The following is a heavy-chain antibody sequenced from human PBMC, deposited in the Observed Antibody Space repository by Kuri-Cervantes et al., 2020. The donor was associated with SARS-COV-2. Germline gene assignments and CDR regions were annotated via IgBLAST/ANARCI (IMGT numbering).Heavy chain of an antibody. D-gene: IGHD1-1*01. Sequence: GESLKISCAASGFTFSSYAMHWVRQAPGKGLEWVAVIPYDGSNKYYADSVKGRFTISRDNSKNTLYLQMNSLRAEDTAVYYCARDCAAGIFDYWGQGTLVTVSS. V-gene: IGHV3-30-3*01. CDR3: ARDCAAGIFDY. CDR2: IPYDGSNK. J-gene: IGHJ4*02. CDR1: GFTFSSYA.